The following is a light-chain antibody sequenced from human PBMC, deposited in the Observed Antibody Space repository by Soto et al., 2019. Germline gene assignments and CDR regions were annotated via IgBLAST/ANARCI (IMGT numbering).Light chain of an antibody. Sequence: IQMTQSPSTLSASVGDRVTITCRASQSISSYLAWYQQKPGKAPKLLIYDASSLQSGVPSRFSGSGSGTEFTLTISSMQPDDFATFYCQQYNGYSRTFGQGTKVDIK. J-gene: IGKJ1*01. V-gene: IGKV1-5*01. CDR1: QSISSY. CDR2: DAS. CDR3: QQYNGYSRT.